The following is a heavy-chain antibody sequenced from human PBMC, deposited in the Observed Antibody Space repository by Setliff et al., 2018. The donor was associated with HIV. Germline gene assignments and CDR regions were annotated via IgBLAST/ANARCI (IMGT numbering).Heavy chain of an antibody. CDR3: ARGTKFVWGRWFDP. D-gene: IGHD3-16*01. Sequence: SETLSLTCAVYGGSFSGYYWSWIRQPPGKGLEWIGDINHSGSTNYNPSLKSRVTISVDTSKNQFSLKLSSLTAADTAVYYCARGTKFVWGRWFDPWGQGTLVTVSS. J-gene: IGHJ5*02. CDR2: INHSGST. CDR1: GGSFSGYY. V-gene: IGHV4-34*01.